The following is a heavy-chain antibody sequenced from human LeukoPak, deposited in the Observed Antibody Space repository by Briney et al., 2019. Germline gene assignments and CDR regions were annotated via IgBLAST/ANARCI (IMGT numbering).Heavy chain of an antibody. CDR3: ASDSYSPEYFQH. J-gene: IGHJ1*01. CDR1: RFSVSNNY. V-gene: IGHV3-66*01. D-gene: IGHD2-15*01. CDR2: IYSGGST. Sequence: PGGSLRLSCAASRFSVSNNYMSWVRQAPGKGLEWVSVIYSGGSTFYADSVKGRFTISRDNSKNTLYLQMNSLRAEDTAVYYCASDSYSPEYFQHWGQGTLVTVSS.